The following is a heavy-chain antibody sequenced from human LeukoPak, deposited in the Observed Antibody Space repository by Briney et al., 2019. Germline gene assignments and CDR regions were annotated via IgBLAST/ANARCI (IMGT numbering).Heavy chain of an antibody. CDR2: ISSSGSTI. Sequence: GGSLRLSCAASAFTFSSYEMNWVRQAPGKGLEWVSYISSSGSTIYYADSVKGRFTISRDNAKNSLYLQMNSLRAEDTAVYYCARDGLELWFGELLSDAFDIWGQGTMVTVSS. CDR3: ARDGLELWFGELLSDAFDI. V-gene: IGHV3-48*03. J-gene: IGHJ3*02. D-gene: IGHD3-10*01. CDR1: AFTFSSYE.